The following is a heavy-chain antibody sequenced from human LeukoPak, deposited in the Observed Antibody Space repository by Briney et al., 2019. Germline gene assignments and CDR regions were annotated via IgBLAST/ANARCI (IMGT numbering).Heavy chain of an antibody. CDR3: ARILTGYSPPWD. CDR2: INPNSGGT. D-gene: IGHD3-9*01. Sequence: ASVKVSCKASGYTFTGYYMHWVRQAPGQGLEWMGWINPNSGGTNYAQKFQGRVTMTRDTSISTAYMELRSLRSDDTAVYYCARILTGYSPPWDWGQGTLVTVSS. V-gene: IGHV1-2*02. J-gene: IGHJ4*02. CDR1: GYTFTGYY.